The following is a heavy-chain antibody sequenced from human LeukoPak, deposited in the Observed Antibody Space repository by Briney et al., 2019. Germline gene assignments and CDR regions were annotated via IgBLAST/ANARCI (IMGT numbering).Heavy chain of an antibody. CDR3: ARFSQRMATINY. V-gene: IGHV4-59*01. CDR2: IYYSGSP. Sequence: SETLSLTCTVSGGSISSYYWSWIRQPPGKGLEWIGYIYYSGSPNYNPSLKSRVTISVDPSKNQFSLKLSSVTAADTAVYYCARFSQRMATINYWGQGTLVTVSS. J-gene: IGHJ4*02. CDR1: GGSISSYY. D-gene: IGHD5-24*01.